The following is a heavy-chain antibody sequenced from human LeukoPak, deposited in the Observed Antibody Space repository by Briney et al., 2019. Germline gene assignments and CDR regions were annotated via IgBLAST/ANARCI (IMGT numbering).Heavy chain of an antibody. J-gene: IGHJ5*02. CDR3: ARTKYCSGTSCPGVDP. CDR1: GFTVSNNY. CDR2: SYSGGST. Sequence: QPGGSLILSCAASGFTVSNNYMSWVRQAPGKGLEWVSVSYSGGSTYYADPGKGRFTISRHSSKNTLYLQMNSLRPEDTAVYYCARTKYCSGTSCPGVDPWGQGTLVTVSS. D-gene: IGHD2-15*01. V-gene: IGHV3-53*04.